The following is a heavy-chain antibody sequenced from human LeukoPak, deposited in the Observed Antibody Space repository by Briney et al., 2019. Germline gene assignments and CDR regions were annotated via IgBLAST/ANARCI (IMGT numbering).Heavy chain of an antibody. V-gene: IGHV4-31*03. Sequence: SETLSLTCTVSGGSISSGGYSWSWIRQHPGKGLEWIGYIYYSGSTYYNPSLKSRVTISVDTSKNQFSLKLSSVTAADTAVYYCARLKRLARAPHGMDVWGQGTTVTVSS. CDR2: IYYSGST. D-gene: IGHD6-25*01. CDR1: GGSISSGGYS. J-gene: IGHJ6*02. CDR3: ARLKRLARAPHGMDV.